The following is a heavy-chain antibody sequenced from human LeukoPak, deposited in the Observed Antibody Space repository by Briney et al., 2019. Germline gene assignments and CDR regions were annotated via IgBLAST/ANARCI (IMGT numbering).Heavy chain of an antibody. J-gene: IGHJ4*02. V-gene: IGHV1-69*04. CDR2: IIPILGIA. D-gene: IGHD6-19*01. CDR1: GGTFSSYA. Sequence: SVKLSCKASGGTFSSYAISWVRQAPGQGLEWMGRIIPILGIANYAQKFQGRVTITADKSTSTAYMELSSPRSEDTAVYYCAENSGTYFDYWGQGTLVTVSS. CDR3: AENSGTYFDY.